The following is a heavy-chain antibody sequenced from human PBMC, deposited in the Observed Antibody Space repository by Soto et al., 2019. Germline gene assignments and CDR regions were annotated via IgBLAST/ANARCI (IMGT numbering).Heavy chain of an antibody. CDR2: IIPIFGTA. CDR3: ARYTGYAEYFQH. Sequence: ASVKVSCKASGGTFSSYAISWVRQAPGQGLEWMGGIIPIFGTANYAQKFQGRVTITADESTSTAYMELSSLRSEDTAVYYCARYTGYAEYFQHWGQGTLVTVSS. CDR1: GGTFSSYA. J-gene: IGHJ1*01. V-gene: IGHV1-69*13. D-gene: IGHD1-1*01.